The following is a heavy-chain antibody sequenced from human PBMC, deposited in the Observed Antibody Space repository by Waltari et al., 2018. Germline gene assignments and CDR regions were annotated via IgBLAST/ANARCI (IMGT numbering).Heavy chain of an antibody. CDR2: INAGSLIQ. CDR3: ARLNYDLDDYPFAS. Sequence: QVQLVQSGAEVKKPGASVKVSCKASGYTFTKYGINWIRQAPGQGLEWRGWINAGSLIQHYATKFRGRVTITTDTSASTAYLDLRSLTVDDAGVYFCARLNYDLDDYPFASWGQGTSLTVSS. V-gene: IGHV1-18*04. J-gene: IGHJ4*02. CDR1: GYTFTKYG. D-gene: IGHD3-16*01.